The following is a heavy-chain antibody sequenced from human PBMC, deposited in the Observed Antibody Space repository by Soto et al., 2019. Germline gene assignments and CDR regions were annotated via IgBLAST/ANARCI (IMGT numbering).Heavy chain of an antibody. CDR2: ISAYNGNT. CDR1: GYTFTSYG. Sequence: ASVKVSCKASGYTFTSYGISWVRQAPGQRLEWMGWISAYNGNTNYAQKIQGRVTMTTDTSTSTAYMELRSLRSDDTAVYYCSRGTANYYDSSGYYGDFDYWGRGTLVTVSS. V-gene: IGHV1-18*01. J-gene: IGHJ4*02. D-gene: IGHD3-22*01. CDR3: SRGTANYYDSSGYYGDFDY.